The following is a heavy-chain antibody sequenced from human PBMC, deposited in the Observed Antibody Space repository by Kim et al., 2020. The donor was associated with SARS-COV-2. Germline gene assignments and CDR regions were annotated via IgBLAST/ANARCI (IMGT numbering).Heavy chain of an antibody. CDR3: ARAHSTALDY. CDR2: ISYDGSNK. J-gene: IGHJ4*02. CDR1: GFTFSSYA. Sequence: GGSLRLSCAASGFTFSSYAMHWVRQAPGKGLEWVAVISYDGSNKYYADSVKGRFTISRDNSKNTLYLQMNSLRAEDTAVYYCARAHSTALDYWGQGTLVT. V-gene: IGHV3-30-3*01. D-gene: IGHD4-4*01.